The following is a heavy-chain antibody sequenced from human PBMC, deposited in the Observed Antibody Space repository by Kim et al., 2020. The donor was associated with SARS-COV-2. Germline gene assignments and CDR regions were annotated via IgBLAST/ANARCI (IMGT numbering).Heavy chain of an antibody. Sequence: SETLSLTCTVSGGSISSGGYYWSWIRQHPGKGLEWIGYIYYSGSTYYNPSLKSRVTISVDTSKNQFSLKLSSVTAADTAVYYCARVPREGGYYWGAFDIWGQGTMVTVSS. CDR2: IYYSGST. CDR3: ARVPREGGYYWGAFDI. D-gene: IGHD3-22*01. J-gene: IGHJ3*02. CDR1: GGSISSGGYY. V-gene: IGHV4-31*03.